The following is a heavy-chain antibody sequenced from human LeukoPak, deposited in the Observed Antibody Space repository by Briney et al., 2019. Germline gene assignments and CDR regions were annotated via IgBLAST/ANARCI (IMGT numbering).Heavy chain of an antibody. V-gene: IGHV4-34*01. Sequence: SETLSLTCAVYGGSFSGYYWSWIRQPPGKGLERIGEINHSGSTNYNPSLKSRVTISVDTSKNQFSLKLSSVTAADTAVYYCAKGHVLLWFGGLFPPGHYGMDVWGKGTTVTVSS. CDR2: INHSGST. J-gene: IGHJ6*04. D-gene: IGHD3-10*01. CDR1: GGSFSGYY. CDR3: AKGHVLLWFGGLFPPGHYGMDV.